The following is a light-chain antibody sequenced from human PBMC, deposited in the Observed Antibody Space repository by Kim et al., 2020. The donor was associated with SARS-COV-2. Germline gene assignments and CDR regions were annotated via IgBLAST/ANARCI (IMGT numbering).Light chain of an antibody. CDR3: SAWDGSLTAVV. V-gene: IGLV10-54*01. J-gene: IGLJ2*01. Sequence: QTATLTCTGKRNYVRNQGHTWPPQLPGPPPKDPSVRNNNRTSGISERFSASRSGNTASLTITGLQPEDEADYYCSAWDGSLTAVVFGGGTQLTVL. CDR1: RNYVRNQG. CDR2: RNN.